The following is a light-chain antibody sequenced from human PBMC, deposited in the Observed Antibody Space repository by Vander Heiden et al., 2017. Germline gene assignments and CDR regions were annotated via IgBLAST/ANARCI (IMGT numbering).Light chain of an antibody. CDR3: QQDGSSPWT. CDR1: QSVSSSH. Sequence: EIVLTQTPGPLSLSPGEGATLSCRASQSVSSSHLAWYQLKPGQAPGLLIFGASSRATDIPDRFSGSGSGTDFTLTISRLEPEDFAVYYCQQDGSSPWTFGQGTKLEIK. J-gene: IGKJ2*01. CDR2: GAS. V-gene: IGKV3-20*01.